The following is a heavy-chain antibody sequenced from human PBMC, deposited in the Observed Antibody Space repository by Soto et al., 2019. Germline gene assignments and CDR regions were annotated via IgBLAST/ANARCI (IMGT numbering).Heavy chain of an antibody. CDR2: ISGSGGST. CDR1: GFTFSSYA. CDR3: AKDRGSGSTSWYNGWFDP. Sequence: EVQLLESGGGLVQPGGSLRLSCAASGFTFSSYAMSWVRQAPGKGLEWVSTISGSGGSTYDADSVKGRFTISRDNSKNTLYLQMISLRAEDTAVYYCAKDRGSGSTSWYNGWFDPWGQGTLVTVSS. D-gene: IGHD2-2*02. V-gene: IGHV3-23*01. J-gene: IGHJ5*02.